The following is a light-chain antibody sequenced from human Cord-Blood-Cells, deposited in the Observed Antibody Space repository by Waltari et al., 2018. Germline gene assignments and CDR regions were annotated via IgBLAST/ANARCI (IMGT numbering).Light chain of an antibody. CDR1: QSVSSN. CDR3: QQYNNWPPLT. V-gene: IGKV3-15*01. CDR2: GAS. J-gene: IGKJ4*01. Sequence: DIVMTQPPPTLSVSPGERATLSCRASQSVSSNLARYQQKPGQATRLLIYGASTRATGIPARFSGSGSGTEFTLIISSLQSEDFAVYYCQQYNNWPPLTFGGGTKVEIK.